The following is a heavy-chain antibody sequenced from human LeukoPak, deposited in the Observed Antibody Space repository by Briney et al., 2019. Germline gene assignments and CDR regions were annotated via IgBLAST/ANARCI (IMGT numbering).Heavy chain of an antibody. D-gene: IGHD2-2*01. V-gene: IGHV4-59*01. Sequence: SETLSLTCSVSGGSISSYYWSWIRQPPGKGLEWIGHIYHSGSTNYNPSLKSRVTASVDTSKNQFSLKLSSVTAADTAVYYCARAHCSSTSHYYYYYMDVWGKGTTVTVSS. CDR2: IYHSGST. CDR1: GGSISSYY. J-gene: IGHJ6*03. CDR3: ARAHCSSTSHYYYYYMDV.